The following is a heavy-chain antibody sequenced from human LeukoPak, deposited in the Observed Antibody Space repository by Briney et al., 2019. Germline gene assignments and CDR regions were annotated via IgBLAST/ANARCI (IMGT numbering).Heavy chain of an antibody. J-gene: IGHJ4*02. D-gene: IGHD3-16*01. V-gene: IGHV4-59*01. Sequence: PSETLSLTCTVSGGSISSYYWSWIWQPPGKGLEWIGYIYYCGSTNYNPSLKSRVTISVDTSKNQFSLKLSSVTAADTAVYYCARVGYYDYVWGSFDYWGQGTLVTVSS. CDR1: GGSISSYY. CDR2: IYYCGST. CDR3: ARVGYYDYVWGSFDY.